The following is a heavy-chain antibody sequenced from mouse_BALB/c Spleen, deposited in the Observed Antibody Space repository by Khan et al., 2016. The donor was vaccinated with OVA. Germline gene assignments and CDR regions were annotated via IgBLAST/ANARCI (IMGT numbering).Heavy chain of an antibody. CDR3: ARPSYYGNPWFTY. CDR2: ISTGGSSI. J-gene: IGHJ3*01. CDR1: GFAFSSSD. Sequence: EVELVESGGGFVKPGGSLNLSCAASGFAFSSSDMSWVRQTPEKRLEWVATISTGGSSIYYPDSVKGRFTISRDITRNTLYLEMSMLRSKDTDLYDCARPSYYGNPWFTYWGPGTLVTVSA. V-gene: IGHV5-9*02. D-gene: IGHD2-10*01.